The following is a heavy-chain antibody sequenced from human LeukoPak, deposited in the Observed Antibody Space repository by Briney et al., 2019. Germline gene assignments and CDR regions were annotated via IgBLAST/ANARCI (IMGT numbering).Heavy chain of an antibody. V-gene: IGHV4-4*02. Sequence: SGTLSLTCAVSGGSISSSNWWSWVRQPPGKGLEWIGEIYHSGSTNYNPSLKSRVTISVDKSKNQFSLKLSSVTAADTAVYYCARVNSGSYSYYFDYWGQGTLVTVSS. D-gene: IGHD1-26*01. CDR3: ARVNSGSYSYYFDY. CDR1: GGSISSSNW. CDR2: IYHSGST. J-gene: IGHJ4*02.